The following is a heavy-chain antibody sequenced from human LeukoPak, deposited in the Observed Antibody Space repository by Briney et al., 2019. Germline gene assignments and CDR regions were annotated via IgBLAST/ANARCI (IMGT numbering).Heavy chain of an antibody. J-gene: IGHJ5*02. V-gene: IGHV4-4*07. D-gene: IGHD6-6*01. CDR1: GGSISSYY. CDR2: IYTSGST. CDR3: ARDKRAAARVNWFDP. Sequence: SETLSLTCTVSGGSISSYYWSWIRQPAGKGLEWIGRIYTSGSTNYNPSLKSRVTMSVDTSKNQFSLKLSSVTAADTAVYYCARDKRAAARVNWFDPWGQGTLVTVSS.